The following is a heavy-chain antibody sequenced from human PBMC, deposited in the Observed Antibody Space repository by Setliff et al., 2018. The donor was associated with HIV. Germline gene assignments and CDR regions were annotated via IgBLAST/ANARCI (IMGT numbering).Heavy chain of an antibody. V-gene: IGHV4-31*03. CDR1: GGSISSGGYF. J-gene: IGHJ5*02. CDR2: IYYSGNT. CDR3: AGRPVGYCHSTSSVCYFDP. Sequence: PSETLSLTCTVSGGSISSGGYFWSWIRQHPGKGLEWIGIIYYSGNTYYNPSLKSRVAMSVDTSKNQFYLRLSSVTAADTAMYFCAGRPVGYCHSTSSVCYFDPWGQGTLVTVSS. D-gene: IGHD2-2*01.